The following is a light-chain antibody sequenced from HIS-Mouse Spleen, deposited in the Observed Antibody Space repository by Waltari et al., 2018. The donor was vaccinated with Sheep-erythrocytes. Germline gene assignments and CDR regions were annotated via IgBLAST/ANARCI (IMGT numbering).Light chain of an antibody. Sequence: QSALTQPRSVSGSPGPSVTISCTGTSSDVGGYNYVPWYQQHPGKAPKLMIYDVSKRPSGVPDRFSGSKSGNTASLTISGLQAEDEADYYCCSYAGSYNHVFATGTKV. V-gene: IGLV2-11*01. J-gene: IGLJ1*01. CDR1: SSDVGGYNY. CDR2: DVS. CDR3: CSYAGSYNHV.